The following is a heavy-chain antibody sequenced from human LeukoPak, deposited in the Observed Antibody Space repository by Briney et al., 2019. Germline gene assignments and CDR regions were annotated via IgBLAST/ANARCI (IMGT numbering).Heavy chain of an antibody. J-gene: IGHJ3*02. Sequence: ASVKVSCKASGGTFSSYAISWVRQAPGQGLEWMGGIIPIFGTANYAQKFQGRVTITTDESTSTAYMELSSLRSEDTAVYYCARDKYLEQWLVRGAFDIWGQGTMVTVSS. CDR2: IIPIFGTA. V-gene: IGHV1-69*05. CDR1: GGTFSSYA. CDR3: ARDKYLEQWLVRGAFDI. D-gene: IGHD6-19*01.